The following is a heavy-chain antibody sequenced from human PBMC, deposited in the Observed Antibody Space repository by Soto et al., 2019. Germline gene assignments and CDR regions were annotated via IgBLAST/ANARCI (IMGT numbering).Heavy chain of an antibody. D-gene: IGHD3-3*01. CDR3: ASRPFYYYGLDV. CDR1: GGSITTAGYS. CDR2: VYHTGNA. J-gene: IGHJ6*02. Sequence: SETLSLTCTVSGGSITTAGYSWGWIRQPPGKALEWIGYVYHTGNAYPKPSLKSRVTISLDRSKNQFSLKMTSATAAETALYYCASRPFYYYGLDVWGQGTTVTVSS. V-gene: IGHV4-30-2*01.